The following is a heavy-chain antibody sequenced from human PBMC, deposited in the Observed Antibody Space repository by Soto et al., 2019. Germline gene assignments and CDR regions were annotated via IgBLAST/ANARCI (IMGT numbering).Heavy chain of an antibody. Sequence: VQLVESGGGLVQPGGSLRLSCAASGFTFTSHWIHWVRQVPGKGLGWVARINSDGSRTDYADSVRGRFNISRDNAKHPLYLQMSSLRAEDSAVYFCAIERGRPSPIMIFGMPHMEGNWFDSWGQGTLVTVSS. CDR1: GFTFTSHW. D-gene: IGHD3-3*01. CDR3: AIERGRPSPIMIFGMPHMEGNWFDS. CDR2: INSDGSRT. V-gene: IGHV3-74*01. J-gene: IGHJ5*01.